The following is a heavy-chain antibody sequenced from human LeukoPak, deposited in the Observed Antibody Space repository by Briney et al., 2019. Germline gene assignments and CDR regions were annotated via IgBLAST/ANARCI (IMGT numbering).Heavy chain of an antibody. CDR3: AKDRSSSWYWGDDY. CDR2: ISGGGGST. J-gene: IGHJ4*02. Sequence: GESLRLSCAASGFTFNNYAMSWVRQAPGKGLEWVSAISGGGGSTYYADSVKGRFTISRDNSKNTLYLQMNSLRAEDTAVYYCAKDRSSSWYWGDDYWGQGTLVTDSS. V-gene: IGHV3-23*01. D-gene: IGHD6-13*01. CDR1: GFTFNNYA.